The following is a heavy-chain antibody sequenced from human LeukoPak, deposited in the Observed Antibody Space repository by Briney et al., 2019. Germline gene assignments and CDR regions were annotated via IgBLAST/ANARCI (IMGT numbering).Heavy chain of an antibody. J-gene: IGHJ4*02. CDR3: ARDSKVAAAGMGDY. Sequence: PGGSLRLSCAASGFTFSSYWMSWVRQAPGKGLEWVANIKQDGSEKYYVDSVKGRFTISRDNAKNSLYLQMNSLRAEDTAVYYCARDSKVAAAGMGDYWGQGTLVTVSS. V-gene: IGHV3-7*01. D-gene: IGHD6-13*01. CDR2: IKQDGSEK. CDR1: GFTFSSYW.